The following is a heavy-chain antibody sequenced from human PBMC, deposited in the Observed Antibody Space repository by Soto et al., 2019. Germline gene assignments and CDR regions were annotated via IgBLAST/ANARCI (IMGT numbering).Heavy chain of an antibody. D-gene: IGHD1-26*01. CDR2: IDPSDSYT. CDR1: GYSFTSCW. V-gene: IGHV5-10-1*01. CDR3: ARPLLPPRYYCGMDV. J-gene: IGHJ6*02. Sequence: PGESLKISCKGSGYSFTSCWISWVRQMPGKGLEWMGRIDPSDSYTNYSPSFQGHVTISADKSISTAYLQWSSLKASDTAMYYCARPLLPPRYYCGMDVWGQGTTVTVSS.